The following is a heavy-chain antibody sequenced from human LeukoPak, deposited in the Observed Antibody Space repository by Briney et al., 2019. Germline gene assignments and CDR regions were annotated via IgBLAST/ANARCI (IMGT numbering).Heavy chain of an antibody. CDR1: GYTFTSYG. J-gene: IGHJ5*02. Sequence: ASVKVSCKASGYTFTSYGISWVRQAPGQGLEWMGWINAGNGNTKYSQKFQGRVTITRDTSASTAYMELSSLRSEDTAVYYCARVVTMVRGVITESDNWFDPWGQGTLVTVSS. D-gene: IGHD3-10*01. CDR3: ARVVTMVRGVITESDNWFDP. V-gene: IGHV1-3*01. CDR2: INAGNGNT.